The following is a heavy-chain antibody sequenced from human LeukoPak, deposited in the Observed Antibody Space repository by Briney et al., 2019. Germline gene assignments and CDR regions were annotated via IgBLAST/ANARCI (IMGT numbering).Heavy chain of an antibody. CDR3: ARSTGTVTMPYYYGMDV. J-gene: IGHJ6*02. V-gene: IGHV4-59*01. CDR1: GGSISTYY. CDR2: VYYSGST. Sequence: PSESLSLTCTASGGSISTYYWSWIRQPPGMGLDWIGYVYYSGSTSYNPSLKSRVTISLDTSNNQFSLNLSSVTAADTAVYYCARSTGTVTMPYYYGMDVWGQGTTVSVSS. D-gene: IGHD4-17*01.